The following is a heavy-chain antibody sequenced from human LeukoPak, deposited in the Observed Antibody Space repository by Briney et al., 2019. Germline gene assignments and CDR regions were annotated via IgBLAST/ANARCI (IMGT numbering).Heavy chain of an antibody. Sequence: GGSLRLSCAASGFPLSSYGINWVRQAPGKGLEWVSYISSSGSAIYYVDSVKGRFTVSRDNAKNSLFLQMNSPRAEDTAVYYCVRVKGSYFDYWGQGALVNVSS. V-gene: IGHV3-48*01. CDR3: VRVKGSYFDY. CDR2: ISSSGSAI. CDR1: GFPLSSYG. D-gene: IGHD2-15*01. J-gene: IGHJ4*02.